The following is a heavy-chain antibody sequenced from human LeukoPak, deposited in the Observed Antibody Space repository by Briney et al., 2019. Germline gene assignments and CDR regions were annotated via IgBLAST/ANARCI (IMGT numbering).Heavy chain of an antibody. V-gene: IGHV4-39*01. D-gene: IGHD3-22*01. CDR3: ARHLDYYDSSGYYYHYFDY. Sequence: SETLSLTCTVSGGSISSSSYYWGWIRQPPGKGLEWIVSIYYSGSTYYNPSLKSRVTISVDTAKNQFSLKLSSVTAADTAVYYCARHLDYYDSSGYYYHYFDYWGQGTLVTVSS. CDR1: GGSISSSSYY. J-gene: IGHJ4*02. CDR2: IYYSGST.